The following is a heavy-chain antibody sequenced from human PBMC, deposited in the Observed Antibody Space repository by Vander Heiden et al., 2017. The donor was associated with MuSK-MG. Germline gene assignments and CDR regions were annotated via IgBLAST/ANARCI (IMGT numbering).Heavy chain of an antibody. D-gene: IGHD6-19*01. V-gene: IGHV3-21*01. Sequence: EVQLVESGGGLVRPGGSLSLSCAASGFTFSSYSMNWVRQAPGKGLEWVSSISSSSSYIYYADSVKGRFTISRDNAKNSLYLQMNSLRAEDTAVYYCAQAGIAVAGRVWFDPWGQGTLVTVSS. CDR1: GFTFSSYS. J-gene: IGHJ5*02. CDR3: AQAGIAVAGRVWFDP. CDR2: ISSSSSYI.